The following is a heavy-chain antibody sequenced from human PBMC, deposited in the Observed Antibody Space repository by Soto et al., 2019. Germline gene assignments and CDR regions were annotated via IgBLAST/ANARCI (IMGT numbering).Heavy chain of an antibody. CDR3: ARDTIAATPADYYGMDV. J-gene: IGHJ6*02. Sequence: WETLSLTCTVSGGSISSYYWSWIRQPPGKGLELIGYIYYSGSTKYNPSLKSRVTISVDTSKNQFSLKLSSVTAADTAVYYCARDTIAATPADYYGMDVWGQGTTVTVSS. CDR1: GGSISSYY. CDR2: IYYSGST. V-gene: IGHV4-59*01. D-gene: IGHD6-13*01.